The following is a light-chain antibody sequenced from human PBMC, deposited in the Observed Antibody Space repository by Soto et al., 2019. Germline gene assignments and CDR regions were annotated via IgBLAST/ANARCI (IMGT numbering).Light chain of an antibody. CDR1: SSDVGGYNY. V-gene: IGLV2-8*01. CDR2: EVT. Sequence: QSALTHAPSASGSLGQSVTISCTGTSSDVGGYNYVSWHQQHPGKAPKVMIYEVTKRPPGVPDRFSGSKSGNTASLTVSGLQAEDEADYYCSAFAGGGNPVLLGGGTALTVL. CDR3: SAFAGGGNPVL. J-gene: IGLJ2*01.